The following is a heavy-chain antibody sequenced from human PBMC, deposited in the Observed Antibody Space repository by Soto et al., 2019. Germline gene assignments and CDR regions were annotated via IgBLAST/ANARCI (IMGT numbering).Heavy chain of an antibody. CDR2: IIPMLDMT. CDR3: AREGGREIAEAFDV. CDR1: GGTFSTYS. Sequence: QVQLVQSGAEVKKPGSSVKVSCKISGGTFSTYSFSWVRQAPGQGLEWMGRIIPMLDMTNYAQKFQDRVTIIADKSTTTAYMELSSLRSEDTAVYYCAREGGREIAEAFDVWGQGTLVTVSS. J-gene: IGHJ3*01. D-gene: IGHD1-26*01. V-gene: IGHV1-69*02.